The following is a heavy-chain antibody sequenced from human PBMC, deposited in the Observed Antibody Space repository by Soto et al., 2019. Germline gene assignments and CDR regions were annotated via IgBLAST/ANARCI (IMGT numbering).Heavy chain of an antibody. D-gene: IGHD6-6*01. CDR2: IYYSGST. J-gene: IGHJ4*02. CDR1: GGSISSGGYY. V-gene: IGHV4-31*03. CDR3: AKYSYLSSSSYFDY. Sequence: QVQLQESGPGLVKPSQTLSLTCTVSGGSISSGGYYWSWIRQHPGKGLEWIGYIYYSGSTYYNPSLNSRVTISVDTSKNQFSLKLSSVTAADTAVYYCAKYSYLSSSSYFDYWGQGTLVTVSS.